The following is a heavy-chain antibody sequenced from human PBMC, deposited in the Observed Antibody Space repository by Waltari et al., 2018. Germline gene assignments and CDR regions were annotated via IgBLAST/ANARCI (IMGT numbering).Heavy chain of an antibody. CDR1: GYTFTGYY. D-gene: IGHD2-2*01. CDR2: INPNSGGT. CDR3: ARDLEDCGTSCYWNRGNWFDP. V-gene: IGHV1-2*02. J-gene: IGHJ5*02. Sequence: QVQLVQSGAEVKKPGASVKVSCKASGYTFTGYYMHWVRQAPGQGLEWMGWINPNSGGTNFARNFQGRVTMTRDTSISTAYMELSRLRSDDTAVYYCARDLEDCGTSCYWNRGNWFDPWGQGTLVTVSS.